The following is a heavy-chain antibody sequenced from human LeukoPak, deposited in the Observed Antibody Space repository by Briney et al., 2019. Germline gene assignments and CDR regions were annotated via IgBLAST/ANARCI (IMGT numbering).Heavy chain of an antibody. CDR3: ARLGRGSGSYFYYYAMDV. V-gene: IGHV4-59*08. J-gene: IGHJ6*02. CDR1: IGSSISSYY. Sequence: SETLSLTCTVSIGSSISSYYWSWVRQAPGKGLEWIGYIYYTGTTNYNPSLKSRVTISMDRSAKQFSLKVNSVTAADTAIHYCARLGRGSGSYFYYYAMDVWGQGTTVTVSS. CDR2: IYYTGTT. D-gene: IGHD3-10*01.